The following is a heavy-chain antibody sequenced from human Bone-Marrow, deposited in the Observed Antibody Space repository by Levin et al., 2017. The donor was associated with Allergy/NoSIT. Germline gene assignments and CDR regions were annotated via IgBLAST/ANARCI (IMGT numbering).Heavy chain of an antibody. CDR2: IQTEADGGTT. CDR1: GFTSSHNW. J-gene: IGHJ2*01. V-gene: IGHV3-15*01. CDR3: TTGFRNYWYFDL. Sequence: GGSLRLSCVASGFTSSHNWMSWVRQAPGKGLEWVARIQTEADGGTTDYAAPVTGRFTISRDDSERTVYLQMKSLRTEDTAVYYCTTGFRNYWYFDLWGRGTQVTVSS. D-gene: IGHD3-3*01.